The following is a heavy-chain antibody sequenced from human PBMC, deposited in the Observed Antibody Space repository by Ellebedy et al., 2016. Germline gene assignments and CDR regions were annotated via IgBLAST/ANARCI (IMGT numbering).Heavy chain of an antibody. D-gene: IGHD7-27*01. CDR3: AKDLPNWANDY. Sequence: GESLKISCEASGFSFSGYSMNWVRQAPGKGLEWLSFIGNDYSQIYADSVKGRFTISRDNAKNSVYLQMNSLRVDDTAIYYCAKDLPNWANDYWGQGALVTVSS. CDR2: IGNDYSQI. J-gene: IGHJ4*02. V-gene: IGHV3-21*01. CDR1: GFSFSGYS.